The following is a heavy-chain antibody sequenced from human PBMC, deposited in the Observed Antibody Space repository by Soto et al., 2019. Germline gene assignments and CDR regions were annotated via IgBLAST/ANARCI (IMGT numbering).Heavy chain of an antibody. CDR1: GFTFSDYY. CDR2: ISSSGSTI. Sequence: GGSLRLSCAASGFTFSDYYMSWIRQAPGKGLEWVSYISSSGSTIYYADSVKGRFTISRDNAKNSLYLQMNSLRAEDTAVYYCARVSNNEGLLWFGELAPLPYYYYYYMDVWGKGTTVTVSS. CDR3: ARVSNNEGLLWFGELAPLPYYYYYYMDV. D-gene: IGHD3-10*01. J-gene: IGHJ6*03. V-gene: IGHV3-11*01.